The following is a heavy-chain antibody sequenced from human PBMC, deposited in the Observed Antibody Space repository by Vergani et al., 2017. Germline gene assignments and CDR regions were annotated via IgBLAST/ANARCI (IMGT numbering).Heavy chain of an antibody. Sequence: QVQLVQSGAEVKKPGSSVKVSCKASGGTFGSYAISWVRQAPGQGLEWMGGIMPIFGTANYAQKFQGRVTITADESTSTAYMELSSLRSEDTAVYYCARAAGIVGATRPTLDYWGQGTLVTVSS. J-gene: IGHJ4*02. D-gene: IGHD1-26*01. CDR1: GGTFGSYA. V-gene: IGHV1-69*01. CDR2: IMPIFGTA. CDR3: ARAAGIVGATRPTLDY.